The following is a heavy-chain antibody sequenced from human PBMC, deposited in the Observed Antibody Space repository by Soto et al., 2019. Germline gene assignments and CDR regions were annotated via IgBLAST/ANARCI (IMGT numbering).Heavy chain of an antibody. CDR2: IYYDGSNK. J-gene: IGHJ4*02. D-gene: IGHD2-15*01. Sequence: GGSLRLSCAASGFTFGVYAMHWVRQAPGKGLEWVAVIYYDGSNKYYAESVKGRFAISRDNSKSTLYLQMNSLRAEDTAVYYCARAYCSGGVCYYYFDFWGQGTLVTVSS. CDR1: GFTFGVYA. V-gene: IGHV3-33*01. CDR3: ARAYCSGGVCYYYFDF.